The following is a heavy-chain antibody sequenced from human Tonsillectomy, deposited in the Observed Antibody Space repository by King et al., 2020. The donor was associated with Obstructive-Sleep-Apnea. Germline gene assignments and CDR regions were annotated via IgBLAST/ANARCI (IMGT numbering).Heavy chain of an antibody. CDR3: AGDGDTYIVLHYFDY. J-gene: IGHJ4*02. CDR1: GFTFSSYA. V-gene: IGHV3-30*04. D-gene: IGHD2-8*02. CDR2: ISYDGSNK. Sequence: HVQLVESGGGVVQPGRSLRLSCAASGFTFSSYAMHWVRQAPGKWLEWVACISYDGSNKYYADSVKGRFTISRDNSKNTLYLQMNSLRAADTAVYYCAGDGDTYIVLHYFDYWGQGTLVTVSS.